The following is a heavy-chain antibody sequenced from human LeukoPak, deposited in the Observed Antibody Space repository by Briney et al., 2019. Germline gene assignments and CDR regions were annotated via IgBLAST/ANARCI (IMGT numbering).Heavy chain of an antibody. CDR2: INHSGST. CDR3: ARVLVAARVYYYYYMDV. CDR1: GGSFSGYY. D-gene: IGHD6-6*01. V-gene: IGHV4-34*01. J-gene: IGHJ6*03. Sequence: SETLSLTCAVYGGSFSGYYWSWIRQPPGKGLEWIGEINHSGSTNYNPSLKSRVTISVDTSKNQFSPKLSSVTAADTAVYYCARVLVAARVYYYYYMDVWGKGTTVTVSS.